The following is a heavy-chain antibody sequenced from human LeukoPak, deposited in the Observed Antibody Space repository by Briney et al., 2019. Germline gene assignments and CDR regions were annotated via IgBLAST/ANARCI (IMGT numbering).Heavy chain of an antibody. CDR2: INSDGSST. D-gene: IGHD3-22*01. V-gene: IGHV3-74*01. Sequence: GGSLRLSCAASGFTVSSNYMSWVRQAPGKGLVWVSRINSDGSSTSYADSVKGRFTISRDNAKNTLNLQMNSLRAEDTAVYYCARDLGQYYDTSDNWFDPWGQGTLVTVSS. CDR1: GFTVSSNY. CDR3: ARDLGQYYDTSDNWFDP. J-gene: IGHJ5*02.